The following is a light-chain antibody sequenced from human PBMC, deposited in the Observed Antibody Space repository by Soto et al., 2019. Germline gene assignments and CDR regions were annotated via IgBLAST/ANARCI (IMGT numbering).Light chain of an antibody. CDR1: QSVSNY. CDR2: DAS. V-gene: IGKV3-11*01. CDR3: QQRSNWPPFT. J-gene: IGKJ3*01. Sequence: EIVLTQSPATLSLSPGERATLSCRASQSVSNYLAWYQQKPGQAPRLLIYDASNRATGIPARFSGSGSGTDFTLTINSLEPEDFAVYYCQQRSNWPPFTFGPGTNVDIK.